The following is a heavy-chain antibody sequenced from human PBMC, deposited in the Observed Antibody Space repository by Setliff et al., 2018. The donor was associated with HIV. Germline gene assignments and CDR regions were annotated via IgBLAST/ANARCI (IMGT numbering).Heavy chain of an antibody. J-gene: IGHJ4*02. V-gene: IGHV2-5*01. D-gene: IGHD1-26*01. CDR1: GFSLSTSGVG. CDR2: IYWNHNK. Sequence: GPTLVNPTQTLTLTCTFSGFSLSTSGVGVGWIRQPPGKALEWLAVIYWNHNKYYSPSLRSRLTVTRDASKNQVVLTVTNMAPVDTATYFCAHTPVSWDQYFFDYWGQGTLVTVS. CDR3: AHTPVSWDQYFFDY.